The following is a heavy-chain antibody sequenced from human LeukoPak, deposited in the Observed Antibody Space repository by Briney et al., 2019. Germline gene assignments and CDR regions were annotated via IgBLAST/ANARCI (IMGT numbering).Heavy chain of an antibody. CDR3: ARLDCIVECCYNH. D-gene: IGHD2-15*01. Sequence: PSETLSHTFSVSGDSVSSSYWNWIRQPPGKGLEWIGYVSSDGTTNYTPSLRSRLIMSVDTAKNDISRILTSVAAADTAIYYCARLDCIVECCYNHGGRRTLVTVSS. J-gene: IGHJ4*02. CDR2: VSSDGTT. V-gene: IGHV4-4*08. CDR1: GDSVSSSY.